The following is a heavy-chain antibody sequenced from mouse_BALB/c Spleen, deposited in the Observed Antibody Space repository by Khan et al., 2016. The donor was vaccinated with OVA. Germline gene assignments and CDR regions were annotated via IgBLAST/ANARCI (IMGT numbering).Heavy chain of an antibody. CDR2: IWTGGST. CDR1: GFSLTSYA. V-gene: IGHV2-9*02. J-gene: IGHJ4*01. Sequence: QVQLKESGPGLVAPSQSLSITCTVSGFSLTSYAVHWVRQPPRKGLEWLGVIWTGGSTNYNSALMSRLSIKKDNSKSQVFLKMNSLQTDDTAIYXCGRNEEINYVDAMDYWGQGTSVTVSS. CDR3: GRNEEINYVDAMDY. D-gene: IGHD2-1*01.